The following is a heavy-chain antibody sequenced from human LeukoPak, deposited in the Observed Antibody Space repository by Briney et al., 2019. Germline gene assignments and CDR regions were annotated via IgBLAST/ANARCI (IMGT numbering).Heavy chain of an antibody. D-gene: IGHD5-18*01. V-gene: IGHV3-23*01. J-gene: IGHJ4*02. Sequence: GGSLRLSCAASGFTFSSSAMRWVRQAPGKGLQWVSAISGSGGSTYYADSVKGRFNISRDNSKNTLYLQMNSLRAEDTAVYYCAKARGYSYGPFDYYFDYWGQGTLVTVSS. CDR1: GFTFSSSA. CDR3: AKARGYSYGPFDYYFDY. CDR2: ISGSGGST.